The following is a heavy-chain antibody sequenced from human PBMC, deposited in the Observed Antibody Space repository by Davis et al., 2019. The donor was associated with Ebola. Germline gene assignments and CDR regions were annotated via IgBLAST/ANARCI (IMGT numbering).Heavy chain of an antibody. CDR1: GRSFSGYY. D-gene: IGHD3-10*01. V-gene: IGHV4-34*01. CDR3: ARAVGRGAWFDP. Sequence: SETLSLTCAVYGRSFSGYYWSWIRQPPGKGLEWIREINHSGSTNYNPSLKSRVTISVDTSKNQFSLKLSSVTAADTAVYYCARAVGRGAWFDPWGQGTLVTVSS. CDR2: INHSGST. J-gene: IGHJ5*02.